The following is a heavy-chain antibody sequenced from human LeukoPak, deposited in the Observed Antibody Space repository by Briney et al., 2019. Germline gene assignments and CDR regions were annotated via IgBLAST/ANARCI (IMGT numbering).Heavy chain of an antibody. CDR2: IYYSGST. V-gene: IGHV4-59*01. J-gene: IGHJ4*02. D-gene: IGHD3-3*01. CDR3: ARGGTMVAYYDFWSGTRGFDY. Sequence: SETLSLTCTVSGGSISSYYWSWIRQPPGKGLEWIGYIYYSGSTNYNPSLKSRVTISVDTSKNRFSLKLSSVTAADTAVYYCARGGTMVAYYDFWSGTRGFDYWGQGTLVTVSS. CDR1: GGSISSYY.